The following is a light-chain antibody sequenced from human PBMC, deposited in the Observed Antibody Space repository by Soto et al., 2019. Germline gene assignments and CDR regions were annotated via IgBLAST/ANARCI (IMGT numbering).Light chain of an antibody. CDR2: KAS. V-gene: IGKV1-5*03. Sequence: DIPMTQFPSTLSASIGDRVTITCRASQTVSSWLAWYQQKPGKAPKLLIYKASTLETGVTSRFSGSGSGTDFTLTISSLQPDDFATYYCQQYNRYSSYTFGQGTRLEIK. J-gene: IGKJ2*01. CDR1: QTVSSW. CDR3: QQYNRYSSYT.